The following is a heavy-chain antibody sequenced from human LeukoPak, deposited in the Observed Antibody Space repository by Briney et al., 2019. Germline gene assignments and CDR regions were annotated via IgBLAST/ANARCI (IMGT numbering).Heavy chain of an antibody. CDR2: IWYDGSNK. D-gene: IGHD4-23*01. J-gene: IGHJ4*02. Sequence: SGGSLRLSCAASGFTFSSYGMHWVRQAQGKGLEGVAGIWYDGSNKYYADSVKGRFTISRDNSKNTLYLQMNSLRAEDTAVYYCARDGRTVVTYYFDYWGQGTLVTVSS. CDR1: GFTFSSYG. V-gene: IGHV3-33*01. CDR3: ARDGRTVVTYYFDY.